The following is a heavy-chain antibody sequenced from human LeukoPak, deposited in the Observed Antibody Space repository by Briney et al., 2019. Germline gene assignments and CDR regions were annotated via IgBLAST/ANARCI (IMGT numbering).Heavy chain of an antibody. V-gene: IGHV3-23*01. D-gene: IGHD6-6*01. J-gene: IGHJ6*02. Sequence: PGGSLRLSCAASGFTFSSYAMSWVRQAPGKGLEWVSAISGSGGSTYYADSVKGRFTISRDNSKNTLYLQMNSLRSEDTAVYYCAREYSSSSGYYGMDVWGQGTTVTVSS. CDR3: AREYSSSSGYYGMDV. CDR1: GFTFSSYA. CDR2: ISGSGGST.